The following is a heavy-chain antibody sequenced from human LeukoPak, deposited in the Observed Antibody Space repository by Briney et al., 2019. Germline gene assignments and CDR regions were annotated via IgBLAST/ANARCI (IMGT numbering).Heavy chain of an antibody. CDR1: GGSISSGDYY. J-gene: IGHJ5*02. CDR2: IYYSGST. D-gene: IGHD5-18*01. Sequence: SETLSLTCTVSGGSISSGDYYWSWIRQPPGKGLEWIGYIYYSGSTYYNPSLKSRVTISVDTSKNQFSLKLSSVTAADTAVYYCARVGYSPLGWFDPWGQGTLVTVSS. CDR3: ARVGYSPLGWFDP. V-gene: IGHV4-30-4*08.